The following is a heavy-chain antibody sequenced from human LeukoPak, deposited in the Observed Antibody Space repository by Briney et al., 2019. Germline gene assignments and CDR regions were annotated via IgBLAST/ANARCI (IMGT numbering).Heavy chain of an antibody. CDR1: GFTVSSYS. CDR2: ISSSSAYI. Sequence: PGGSLRLSCAASGFTVSSYSMNWVRQAPGKGLEWVAFISSSSAYISYADSVKGRFTISRDNAKNSLYLQMNNLRAEDTAVYYCAKKMDDAFDIWGQGTMVTVSS. J-gene: IGHJ3*02. D-gene: IGHD5-24*01. V-gene: IGHV3-21*01. CDR3: AKKMDDAFDI.